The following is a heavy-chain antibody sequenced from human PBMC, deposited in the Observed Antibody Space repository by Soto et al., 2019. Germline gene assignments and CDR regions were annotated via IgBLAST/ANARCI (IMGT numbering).Heavy chain of an antibody. D-gene: IGHD5-18*01. CDR1: GGRCAGFG. Sequence: PXXLMPVSSKVSGGRCAGFGSCWMRPMPGKGLERMGIIYPGDSDTSYSPSFQGQVTISVDKSISTAYLQWSSLKASDTAIYYCARQVDTACFDYWGQRALVTVSS. J-gene: IGHJ4*02. CDR3: ARQVDTACFDY. CDR2: IYPGDSDT. V-gene: IGHV5-51*01.